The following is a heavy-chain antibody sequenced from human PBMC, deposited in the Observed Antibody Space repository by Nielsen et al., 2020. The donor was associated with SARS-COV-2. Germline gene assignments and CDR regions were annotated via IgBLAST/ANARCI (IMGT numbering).Heavy chain of an antibody. D-gene: IGHD3-9*01. Sequence: SETLSLTCVVSGGPIKTNSYFWGWIRQPPGKGLEWIGYIHHYSGNTYYNPSLPSLKSRVTISEDTSKNHFSLRLSTVTAADTAVYYCARTRYLLTGYYYFDYWGQGTQVTVSS. CDR1: GGPIKTNSYF. CDR3: ARTRYLLTGYYYFDY. J-gene: IGHJ4*02. V-gene: IGHV4-30-2*05. CDR2: IHHYSGNT.